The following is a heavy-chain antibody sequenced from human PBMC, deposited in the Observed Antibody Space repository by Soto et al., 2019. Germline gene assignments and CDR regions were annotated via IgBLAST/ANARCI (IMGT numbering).Heavy chain of an antibody. CDR1: GASVRNDLYY. V-gene: IGHV4-61*01. J-gene: IGHJ4*02. CDR3: EGAGYNGYDSPFWSYSGGVNF. D-gene: IGHD5-12*01. Sequence: QVHLQESGPGLVKPSATLSLACTVSGASVRNDLYYWSWIRQRPGHGLEGIGYVYYSASTNYNPSLRSRVALSLDAYERQVALKLTSATAADTAVYCSEGAGYNGYDSPFWSYSGGVNFWGQGTMVTVS. CDR2: VYYSAST.